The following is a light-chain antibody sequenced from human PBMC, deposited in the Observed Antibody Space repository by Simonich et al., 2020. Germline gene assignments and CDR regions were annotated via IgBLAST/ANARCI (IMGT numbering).Light chain of an antibody. V-gene: IGLV2-14*01. CDR1: SSDVGGYNY. CDR2: DVR. Sequence: QSALTQPASVSGSPGQSITISCTGTSSDVGGYNYFSWYQKHPGKAPKLMIYDVRRRPSGVSNRFSGSKSGNTASLTISWLQAEDEADYYCSSYTSSSTWVFGGGTKLTVL. J-gene: IGLJ3*02. CDR3: SSYTSSSTWV.